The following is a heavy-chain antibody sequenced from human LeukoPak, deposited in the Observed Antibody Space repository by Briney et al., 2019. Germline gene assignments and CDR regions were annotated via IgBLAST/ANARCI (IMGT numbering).Heavy chain of an antibody. Sequence: GGSLRLSCAASGFTFSSYAMSWVRQAPGKGLEWVSAISGSGGSTYYADSVKGRFTISRDNSKNTLYLQMNSLRAEDTAVYYCAKHKEAYCSSSSVNWGQGTLVTVSS. CDR2: ISGSGGST. J-gene: IGHJ4*02. V-gene: IGHV3-23*01. CDR1: GFTFSSYA. D-gene: IGHD2-2*01. CDR3: AKHKEAYCSSSSVN.